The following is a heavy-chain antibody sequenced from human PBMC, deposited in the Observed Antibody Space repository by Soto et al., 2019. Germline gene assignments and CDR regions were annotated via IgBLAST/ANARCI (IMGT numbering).Heavy chain of an antibody. CDR1: GDRVSSSRVT. Sequence: SETLSLTCVISGDRVSSSRVTWNWIRQSPSRGLEWLGRTYFRSKWYNDYAESVRSRITIDPDTSKNQFSLHLNSVTPEDTAVYYCVRLVGNSWLDFWGQGTLVTVSS. D-gene: IGHD2-2*01. V-gene: IGHV6-1*01. J-gene: IGHJ5*01. CDR2: TYFRSKWYN. CDR3: VRLVGNSWLDF.